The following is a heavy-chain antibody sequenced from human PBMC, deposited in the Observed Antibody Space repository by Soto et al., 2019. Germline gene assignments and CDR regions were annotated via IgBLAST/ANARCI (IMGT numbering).Heavy chain of an antibody. V-gene: IGHV2-5*02. J-gene: IGHJ6*03. CDR2: IYWDDDK. D-gene: IGHD6-13*01. CDR1: GFSLSTSGVG. Sequence: GSGPTLVNPTQTLTLTCTFSGFSLSTSGVGVGWIRQPPGKALEWLALIYWDDDKRYSPSLKSRLTITKDTSKNQVVLTMTNMDPVDTATYYCAHRTRKQQLVRDYYYYMDVWGKGTTVTVS. CDR3: AHRTRKQQLVRDYYYYMDV.